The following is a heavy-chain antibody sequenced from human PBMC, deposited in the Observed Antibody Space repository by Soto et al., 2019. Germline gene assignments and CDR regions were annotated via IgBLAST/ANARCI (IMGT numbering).Heavy chain of an antibody. Sequence: SETLSLTCTVSGGSMNSGSFSWSWIRQPPGKGLESIGYMYYSGATFYNPSLKSRVTISIDKSKNQLSLKLSSVTAADTAVYYCARDRLQDHWGQGILVTVAS. CDR3: ARDRLQDH. CDR1: GGSMNSGSFS. CDR2: MYYSGAT. V-gene: IGHV4-30-2*01. J-gene: IGHJ4*02.